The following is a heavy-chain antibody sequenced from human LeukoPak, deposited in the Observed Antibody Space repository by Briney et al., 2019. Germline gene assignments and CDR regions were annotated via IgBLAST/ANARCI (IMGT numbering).Heavy chain of an antibody. Sequence: GGSLRLSCAASGFHFDDYAIHWVRQAPGKGLEWLSVISGDGGTTYYADSVKGRFTISSANNKQSLYLQMNSLTPEDTAFYYCATPDYWGQGTLVTVSS. V-gene: IGHV3-43*02. CDR1: GFHFDDYA. CDR2: ISGDGGTT. CDR3: ATPDY. J-gene: IGHJ4*02.